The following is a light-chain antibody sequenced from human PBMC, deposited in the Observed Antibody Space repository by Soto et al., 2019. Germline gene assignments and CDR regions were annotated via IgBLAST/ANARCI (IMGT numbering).Light chain of an antibody. CDR1: SSDVGGYNY. CDR2: EVS. V-gene: IGLV2-14*01. Sequence: QSALTQPASVSGSPGQSITISCTGTSSDVGGYNYVSWYQQHPGKAPKLMIYEVSSRPSGVSNRFYGSKSGNTASLTISGLQAEDEADYYCGSYTSSSTYVFGSRAKVTVL. CDR3: GSYTSSSTYV. J-gene: IGLJ1*01.